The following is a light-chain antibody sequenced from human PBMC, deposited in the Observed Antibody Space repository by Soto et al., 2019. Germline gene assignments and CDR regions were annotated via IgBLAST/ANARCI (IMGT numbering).Light chain of an antibody. CDR2: DAS. CDR3: QQRSHWPPEVT. Sequence: EIVLTQSPDTLSLSPGERATLSCRASQSVSSSLAWYQQKPGQAPRLLIYDASNRATGIPARFSGSGSGTDFALTISSLEPEDFAVSYYQQRSHWPPEVTFGPGTKVDIK. J-gene: IGKJ3*01. V-gene: IGKV3-11*01. CDR1: QSVSSS.